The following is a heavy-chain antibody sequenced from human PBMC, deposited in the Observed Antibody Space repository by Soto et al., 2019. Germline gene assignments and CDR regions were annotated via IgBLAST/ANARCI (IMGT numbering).Heavy chain of an antibody. CDR1: GFTFSSYA. J-gene: IGHJ3*02. V-gene: IGHV3-23*01. Sequence: GGSLRLSCAASGFTFSSYAMSWVRQAPGKGLEWVSAISGSGGSTYYADSVKGRFTISRDNSKNTLYLQMNSLRAEDTAVYYCAKSSRITMIVVVPDAFDIWGQGTMVTVSS. D-gene: IGHD3-22*01. CDR2: ISGSGGST. CDR3: AKSSRITMIVVVPDAFDI.